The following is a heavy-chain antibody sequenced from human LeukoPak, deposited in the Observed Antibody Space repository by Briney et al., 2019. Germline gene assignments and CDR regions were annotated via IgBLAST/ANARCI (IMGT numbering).Heavy chain of an antibody. CDR3: ARDGAAMEWFDP. CDR1: GFTFSSYS. Sequence: GGSLRLSCAASGFTFSSYSMNWVRQAPGEGLEWVSSISSSSSYIYYADSVKGRFTISRDNAKNSLYLQMNSLRAEDTAVYYCARDGAAMEWFDPWGQGTLVTVSS. V-gene: IGHV3-21*01. CDR2: ISSSSSYI. J-gene: IGHJ5*02. D-gene: IGHD2-2*01.